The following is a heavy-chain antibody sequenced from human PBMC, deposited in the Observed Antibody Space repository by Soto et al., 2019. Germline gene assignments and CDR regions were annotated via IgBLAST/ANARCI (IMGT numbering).Heavy chain of an antibody. CDR1: GGSIGVYY. D-gene: IGHD3-22*01. CDR2: IYTSGST. Sequence: PSETLSLTCTVSGGSIGVYYWSWIRQPAGKGLEWIGRIYTSGSTNYNPSLKSRVTMSVDTSKNQFSLKLSSVTAADTAVYYCARARYYDSSGYYHFEYYYGMDVWGQGTTVTVSS. CDR3: ARARYYDSSGYYHFEYYYGMDV. J-gene: IGHJ6*02. V-gene: IGHV4-4*07.